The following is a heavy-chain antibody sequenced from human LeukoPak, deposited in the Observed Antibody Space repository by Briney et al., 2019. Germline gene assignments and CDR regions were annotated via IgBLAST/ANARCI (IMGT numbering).Heavy chain of an antibody. CDR1: GGSISSGSYY. J-gene: IGHJ3*02. D-gene: IGHD5-24*01. V-gene: IGHV4-61*02. CDR2: IYTSGST. Sequence: SETLSLTCTVSGGSISSGSYYWSWIRQPAGKGLEWIGRIYTSGSTNYNPSLKSRVTISVDTSKNQFSLKLSSVTAADTAVYYCARKEVGRDDRPTDIWGQGTMVTVSS. CDR3: ARKEVGRDDRPTDI.